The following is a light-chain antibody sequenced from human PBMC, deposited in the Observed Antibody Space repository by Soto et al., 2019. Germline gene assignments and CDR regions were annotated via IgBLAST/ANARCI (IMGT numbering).Light chain of an antibody. V-gene: IGKV1-5*03. CDR2: KAS. Sequence: DIQMTQSPSTLSASVGDRVTITCRASQSISSWLAWYQQKPGKAPKVLIYKASSLESGVPSRFSGSGSGTESTLSISILQPDDFATYYCQQYNSYPITFGGGTKVEIK. J-gene: IGKJ4*01. CDR1: QSISSW. CDR3: QQYNSYPIT.